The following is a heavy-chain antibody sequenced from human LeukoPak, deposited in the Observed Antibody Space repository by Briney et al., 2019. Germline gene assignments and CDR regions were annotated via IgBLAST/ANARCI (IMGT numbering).Heavy chain of an antibody. J-gene: IGHJ4*02. D-gene: IGHD1-26*01. Sequence: ASVKVSCKASGYTFTSCDINWVRQATGQGLEWMGWMNPNSGNTGYAQKFQGRVTMTRNTSISTAYMELSSLRSEDTAVYYCARGSRWVGATAYWGQGTLVTVSS. CDR2: MNPNSGNT. V-gene: IGHV1-8*01. CDR1: GYTFTSCD. CDR3: ARGSRWVGATAY.